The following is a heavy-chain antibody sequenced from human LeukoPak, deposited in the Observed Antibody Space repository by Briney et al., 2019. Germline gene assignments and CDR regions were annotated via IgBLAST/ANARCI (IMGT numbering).Heavy chain of an antibody. CDR1: GFTFSHYA. V-gene: IGHV3-23*01. D-gene: IGHD4-11*01. CDR2: SGGASST. J-gene: IGHJ4*02. CDR3: AKDISRAPLSNVFDY. Sequence: GGSLRLSCTGSGFTFSHYAMSWVRQAPGKGLEWVSSGGASSTYYADSVKGRFTISRDNSKNTLYLQMNSLRAEDTALYYCAKDISRAPLSNVFDYWGQGTLVTVSS.